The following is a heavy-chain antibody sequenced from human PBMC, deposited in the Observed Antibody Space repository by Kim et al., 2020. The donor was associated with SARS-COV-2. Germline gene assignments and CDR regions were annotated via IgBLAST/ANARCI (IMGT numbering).Heavy chain of an antibody. J-gene: IGHJ5*02. CDR3: ARTNRNWITIFGVTNWFDP. V-gene: IGHV4-34*01. D-gene: IGHD3-3*01. CDR1: GGSFSGYY. CDR2: INHSGST. Sequence: SETLSLTCAVYGGSFSGYYWSWIRQPPGKGLEWIGEINHSGSTNYNPSLKSRVTISVDTSKNQFSLKLSSVTAADTAVYYCARTNRNWITIFGVTNWFDPWGQGTLVTVSS.